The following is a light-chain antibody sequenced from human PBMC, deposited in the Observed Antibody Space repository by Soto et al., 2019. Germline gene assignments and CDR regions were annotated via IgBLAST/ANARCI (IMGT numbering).Light chain of an antibody. Sequence: DIQMTQSPSSLSASVGDRVTITCQASQDISNYLSWYQQKPGKAPKLLIYDASILKTGVPSRFSGSGSGTDFSFTISGLQPEDIGTYHCQQYDDVPFTFGGGTKVEIK. CDR2: DAS. CDR3: QQYDDVPFT. CDR1: QDISNY. V-gene: IGKV1-33*01. J-gene: IGKJ4*01.